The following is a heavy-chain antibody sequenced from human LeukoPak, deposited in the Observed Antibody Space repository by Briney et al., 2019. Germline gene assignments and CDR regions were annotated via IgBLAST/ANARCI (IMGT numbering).Heavy chain of an antibody. CDR3: ARSGIGKFDY. CDR2: INPDGSST. Sequence: GGSLRLSCAASGFTFTIYWMHWVRQGPGGGRVWVSRINPDGSSTTYADSVKGRFTISRDNAKNTLYLQMNSLRADDTAVYYCARSGIGKFDYWGQGTLVTVSS. J-gene: IGHJ4*02. D-gene: IGHD3-10*01. CDR1: GFTFTIYW. V-gene: IGHV3-74*01.